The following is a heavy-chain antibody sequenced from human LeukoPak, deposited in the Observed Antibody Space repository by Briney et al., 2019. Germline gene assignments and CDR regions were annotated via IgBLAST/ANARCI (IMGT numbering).Heavy chain of an antibody. V-gene: IGHV3-30*02. J-gene: IGHJ4*02. CDR3: ARDPSSGYYLYFDY. Sequence: GGSLRLSCAASGFTFSSYGMHWVRQAPGKGLEWVAFIRYDGSNKYYADSVKGRFTISRDNSKNTLYLQMNSLRPDDTAVYYCARDPSSGYYLYFDYWGQGTLLTVSS. CDR2: IRYDGSNK. D-gene: IGHD3-22*01. CDR1: GFTFSSYG.